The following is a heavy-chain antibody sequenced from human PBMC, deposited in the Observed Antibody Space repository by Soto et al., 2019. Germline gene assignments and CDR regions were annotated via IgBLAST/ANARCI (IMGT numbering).Heavy chain of an antibody. V-gene: IGHV3-30*03. J-gene: IGHJ1*01. D-gene: IGHD1-26*01. Sequence: VGSLRLSCAASGFSFSSYGMHWVRQAPGKRLEWLAVISFDGGNQYYANSVKGRFTISRDNSKNTLYLQMNSLGAEDTAVYYCASRVPHGTYGAPYFQHWGQGTLVTSPQ. CDR3: ASRVPHGTYGAPYFQH. CDR2: ISFDGGNQ. CDR1: GFSFSSYG.